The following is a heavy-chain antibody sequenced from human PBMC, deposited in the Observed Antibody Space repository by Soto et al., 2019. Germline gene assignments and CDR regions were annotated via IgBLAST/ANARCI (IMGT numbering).Heavy chain of an antibody. J-gene: IGHJ4*02. V-gene: IGHV4-31*03. CDR2: IYYSGST. Sequence: QVQLQESGPGPVKPSQTLSLTCTVSGDSISSGGYYWSWIRQHPGKGLEWIGYIYYSGSTYYNPSLMSRVIISLDTSKNQFSLKLSSVTAADAAVYYCARGSTVAAILFDYWGQGTLVTVSS. CDR1: GDSISSGGYY. CDR3: ARGSTVAAILFDY. D-gene: IGHD2-15*01.